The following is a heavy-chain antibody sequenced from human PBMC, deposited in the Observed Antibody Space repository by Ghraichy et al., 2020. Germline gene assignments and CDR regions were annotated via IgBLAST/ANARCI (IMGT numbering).Heavy chain of an antibody. CDR1: GFTFSSYA. D-gene: IGHD4-17*01. CDR3: AKAGSDYGDPSDFDY. Sequence: GESLNISCAASGFTFSSYAMSWVRQAPGKGLEWVSAISGSGGSTYYADSVKGRFTISRDNSKNTLYLQMNSLRAEDTAVYYCAKAGSDYGDPSDFDYWGQGTLVTVSS. V-gene: IGHV3-23*01. CDR2: ISGSGGST. J-gene: IGHJ4*02.